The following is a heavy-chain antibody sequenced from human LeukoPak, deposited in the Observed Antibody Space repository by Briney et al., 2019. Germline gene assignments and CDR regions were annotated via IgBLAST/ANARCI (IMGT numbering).Heavy chain of an antibody. CDR3: AKGGATVIDY. J-gene: IGHJ4*02. D-gene: IGHD4-17*01. CDR2: INSDGSST. CDR1: GFTFSNYW. Sequence: GGSLRLSCAASGFTFSNYWMHWVRQAPGKGLVWVSRINSDGSSTTSADSVKGRFTISRDNAKNTLYLQRNSLRAEDTAVYYCAKGGATVIDYWGQGTLVTVSS. V-gene: IGHV3-74*01.